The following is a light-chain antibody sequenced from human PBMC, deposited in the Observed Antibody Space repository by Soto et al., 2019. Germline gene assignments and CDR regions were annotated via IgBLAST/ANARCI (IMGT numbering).Light chain of an antibody. CDR2: DVS. CDR3: SSYTSSSTLGGV. CDR1: SSDVGGYNY. V-gene: IGLV2-14*01. Sequence: QSALTQPASVSGSPGQSITISCTGTSSDVGGYNYVSWYQQHPGKAPKLMIYDVSNRPSGVSNRFSGSKSGNTASLTISGPQAEDGADYYCSSYTSSSTLGGVFGGGTKLTVL. J-gene: IGLJ2*01.